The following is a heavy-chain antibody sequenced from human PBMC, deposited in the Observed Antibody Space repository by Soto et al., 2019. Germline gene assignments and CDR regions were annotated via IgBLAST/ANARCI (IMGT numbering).Heavy chain of an antibody. Sequence: ASVKVSCKASGYTFTSYDINWVRPATGQGLEWMGWMNPNSGNTGYAQKFQGRVTMTRNTSISTAYMELSSLRSEDTAVYYCARAAGLELRYDYWGQGTLVTVSS. CDR1: GYTFTSYD. CDR2: MNPNSGNT. D-gene: IGHD1-7*01. CDR3: ARAAGLELRYDY. J-gene: IGHJ4*02. V-gene: IGHV1-8*01.